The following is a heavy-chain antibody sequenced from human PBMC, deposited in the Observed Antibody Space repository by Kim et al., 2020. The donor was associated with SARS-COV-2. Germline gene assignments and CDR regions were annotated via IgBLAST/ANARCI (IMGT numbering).Heavy chain of an antibody. Sequence: SETLSLTCTVSGGSISSSSYYWGWIRQPPGKGLEWIGSIYYSGSTYYNPSLKSRVTISVDTSKNQFSLKLSSVTAADTAVYYCASRPGVVSPTDAFDIWGQGTMVTVSS. CDR2: IYYSGST. J-gene: IGHJ3*02. CDR1: GGSISSSSYY. CDR3: ASRPGVVSPTDAFDI. D-gene: IGHD2-15*01. V-gene: IGHV4-39*01.